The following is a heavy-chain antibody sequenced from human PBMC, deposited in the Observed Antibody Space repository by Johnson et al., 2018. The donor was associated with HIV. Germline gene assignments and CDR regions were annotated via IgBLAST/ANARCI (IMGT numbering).Heavy chain of an antibody. CDR3: TKGRIFGVVMEAFDI. Sequence: QVLLVESGGGVVQPGRSLRLSCAASGFTFSSYGMHWVRQAPGKGLEWVAVIWYDGSNKYYADSVKGRFTISRDNSKNTLYLQMNSLRAEETAVYYCTKGRIFGVVMEAFDIWGQGTMVTVSS. V-gene: IGHV3-33*06. CDR2: IWYDGSNK. CDR1: GFTFSSYG. D-gene: IGHD3-3*01. J-gene: IGHJ3*02.